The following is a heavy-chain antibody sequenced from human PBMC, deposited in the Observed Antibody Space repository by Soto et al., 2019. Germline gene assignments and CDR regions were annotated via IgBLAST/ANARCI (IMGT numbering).Heavy chain of an antibody. Sequence: EVQLVESGGGLVKPGGSLRLSCAASGFTFSSYSMNWVRQAPGKGLEWVSSISSSTSYIYYADSVKGRFTISRDNAKNSLYLQMNSLRAEDTAVYYCARDWALSAVRQDDAFDIWGQGTMVTVSS. CDR2: ISSSTSYI. V-gene: IGHV3-21*01. J-gene: IGHJ3*02. D-gene: IGHD6-6*01. CDR3: ARDWALSAVRQDDAFDI. CDR1: GFTFSSYS.